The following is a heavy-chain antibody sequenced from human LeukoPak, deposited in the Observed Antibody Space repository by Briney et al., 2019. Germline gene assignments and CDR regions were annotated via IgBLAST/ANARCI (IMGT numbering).Heavy chain of an antibody. V-gene: IGHV3-23*01. J-gene: IGHJ3*02. CDR3: AKDLKEGYSYGNRDAFDI. CDR2: ISGSGGST. D-gene: IGHD5-18*01. Sequence: PGGSLRLSCAASGFIFSSYVMSWVRQAPGKGLECVSAISGSGGSTYYADSVKGRFTISRDNSKNTLYLQMNSLRAEDTAVYYCAKDLKEGYSYGNRDAFDIWGQGTMVTVSS. CDR1: GFIFSSYV.